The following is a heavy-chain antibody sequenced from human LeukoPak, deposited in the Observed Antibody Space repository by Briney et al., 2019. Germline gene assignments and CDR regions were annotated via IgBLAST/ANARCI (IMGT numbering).Heavy chain of an antibody. J-gene: IGHJ4*02. CDR2: IRYDGSNK. CDR3: AKEAVVPAAIPFDY. V-gene: IGHV3-30*02. D-gene: IGHD2-2*01. Sequence: GGSLRLSCAASGFTFSSYGMHWVRQAPGKGLEWVAFIRYDGSNKYYADSVKGRFTISRDNSKNTLYLQMNSLRAEDTAVYYCAKEAVVPAAIPFDYWGQGTLVTVSS. CDR1: GFTFSSYG.